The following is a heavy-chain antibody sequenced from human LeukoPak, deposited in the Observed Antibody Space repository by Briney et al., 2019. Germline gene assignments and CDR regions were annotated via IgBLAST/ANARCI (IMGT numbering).Heavy chain of an antibody. V-gene: IGHV3-21*01. CDR2: ISSSGSYI. CDR3: ARDPDHGDPSDY. CDR1: GFAFSSYS. J-gene: IGHJ4*02. Sequence: GGSLRLSCAASGFAFSSYSMNWVRQAPGRGLEWVSSISSSGSYIYYADSVKGRFTISRDNAKNSLYLQMNNLKAEDTAVYYCARDPDHGDPSDYWGQGILVTVSS. D-gene: IGHD4-17*01.